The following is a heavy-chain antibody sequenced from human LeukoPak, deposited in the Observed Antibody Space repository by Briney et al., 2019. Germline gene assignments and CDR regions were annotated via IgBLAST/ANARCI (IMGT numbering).Heavy chain of an antibody. D-gene: IGHD4-17*01. J-gene: IGHJ3*02. CDR3: ASARLRSGLEGAFDI. V-gene: IGHV4-59*01. CDR2: IYCSGNT. Sequence: SETLSLTCAVPGGSISRYFWSWIRQPPGKGLGWMGYIYCSGNTNYNPSLKSRVPISVDTSKNQFSLKLSSVTAADTAVYYCASARLRSGLEGAFDIWGQGTMVTVSS. CDR1: GGSISRYF.